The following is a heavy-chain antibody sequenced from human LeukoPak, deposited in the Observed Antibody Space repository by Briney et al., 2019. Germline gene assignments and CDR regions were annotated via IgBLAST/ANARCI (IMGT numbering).Heavy chain of an antibody. Sequence: SETLSLTCTVSGGSISSSSYYWGWIRQPPGKGLEWIGYIYYSGSTYYNPSLKSRVTISVDTSKNQFSLKLSSVTAADTAVYYCARSGDTAMLWAFDIWGQGTMVTVSS. D-gene: IGHD5-18*01. CDR2: IYYSGST. J-gene: IGHJ3*02. CDR3: ARSGDTAMLWAFDI. CDR1: GGSISSSSYY. V-gene: IGHV4-31*03.